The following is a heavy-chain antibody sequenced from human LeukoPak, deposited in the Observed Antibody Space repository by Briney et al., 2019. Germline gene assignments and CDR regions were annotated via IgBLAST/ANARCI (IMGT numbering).Heavy chain of an antibody. CDR3: AMAGYSTTWYGL. D-gene: IGHD6-13*01. CDR2: IYYSGST. V-gene: IGHV4-39*07. Sequence: SETLSLTCTVSGGSISSSSYYWGWIRQPPGKGLEWIGSIYYSGSTYYNPSLKSRVTISVDTSKNQFSLKLSSVTAADTAVYYCAMAGYSTTWYGLWGQGTLVTVSS. CDR1: GGSISSSSYY. J-gene: IGHJ5*02.